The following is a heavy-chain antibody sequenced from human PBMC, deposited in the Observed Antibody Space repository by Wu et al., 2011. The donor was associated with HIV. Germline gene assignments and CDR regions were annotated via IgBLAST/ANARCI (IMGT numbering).Heavy chain of an antibody. D-gene: IGHD4-23*01. J-gene: IGHJ6*02. CDR3: ATPNRVNIGGQLYYYYGLDI. CDR2: NNPEQGET. Sequence: QVQLVQSGARVKKPGASVKVSCKVFGSSLSEFTMHWVRQAPGKGLEWMGGNNPEQGETFYVQKFQGRLILTDDSSTDTAYMTLSGLTSEDTAVYYCATPNRVNIGGQLYYYYGLDIWGQGTTVIVSS. V-gene: IGHV1-24*01. CDR1: GSSLSEFT.